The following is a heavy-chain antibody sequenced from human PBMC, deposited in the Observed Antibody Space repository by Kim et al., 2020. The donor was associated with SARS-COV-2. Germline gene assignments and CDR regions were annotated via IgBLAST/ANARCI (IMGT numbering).Heavy chain of an antibody. Sequence: DPAKGRLTIPRDNSKNTLYLQMNSLGAEDTAVYYCAKGRYSGNDYTPLDYWGQGTLVTVSS. J-gene: IGHJ4*02. D-gene: IGHD5-12*01. CDR3: AKGRYSGNDYTPLDY. V-gene: IGHV3-33*06.